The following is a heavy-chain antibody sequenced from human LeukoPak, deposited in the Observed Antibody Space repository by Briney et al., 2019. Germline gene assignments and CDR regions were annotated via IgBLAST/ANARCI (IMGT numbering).Heavy chain of an antibody. CDR1: GYTFTGYY. D-gene: IGHD3-10*01. CDR3: ARDDPLIWFGESLTLY. V-gene: IGHV1-2*06. Sequence: ASVKVSCKASGYTFTGYYMHWVRQAPGQGLEWMGRINPNSGGKNYAQKFQGRVTMTRDTSISTAYMELSRLRSDDTAVYYCARDDPLIWFGESLTLYWGQGTLVTVSS. J-gene: IGHJ4*02. CDR2: INPNSGGK.